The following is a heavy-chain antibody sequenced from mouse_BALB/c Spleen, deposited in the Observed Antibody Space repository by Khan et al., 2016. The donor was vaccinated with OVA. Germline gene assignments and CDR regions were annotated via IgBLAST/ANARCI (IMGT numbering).Heavy chain of an antibody. D-gene: IGHD3-1*01. CDR1: AYSITSGYF. CDR3: ARGGSSGPAWFAY. CDR2: IRYDGNS. J-gene: IGHJ3*01. Sequence: EVKLLESGPGLVKPSQSLSLSCSVTAYSITSGYFWNWIRQFPGNKLEWMGYIRYDGNSNYNPSLKNRISITRDTSRNQFFLKLISVTPEDTATXCCARGGSSGPAWFAYWGQGTLVTVSA. V-gene: IGHV3-6*02.